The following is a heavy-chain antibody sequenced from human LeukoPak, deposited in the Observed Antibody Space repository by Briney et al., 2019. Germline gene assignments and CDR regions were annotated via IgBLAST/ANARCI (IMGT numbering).Heavy chain of an antibody. CDR2: IKQDGSEK. CDR3: ARMAYQLPQENWFDP. J-gene: IGHJ5*02. D-gene: IGHD2-2*01. V-gene: IGHV3-7*01. Sequence: GGSMRLSCAASGFTFSSYWMSWVRQAPGKGLEWVANIKQDGSEKYYVDSVKGRFTISRDNAKNSLYLQMNSLRAEDTAVYYCARMAYQLPQENWFDPWGQGTLVTVS. CDR1: GFTFSSYW.